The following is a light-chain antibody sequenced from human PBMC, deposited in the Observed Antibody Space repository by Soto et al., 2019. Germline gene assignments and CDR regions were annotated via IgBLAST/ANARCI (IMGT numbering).Light chain of an antibody. J-gene: IGKJ4*01. Sequence: EIVMTQSPATQSVSPGERATLSCRDSQSVSSNLAWYQQKPGQAPRLLIYGASTRATGIPARFSGSGSGTEFTLTISSLQSEDFAVYYCQQYNNWPPLTFGGGTKVEIK. CDR3: QQYNNWPPLT. V-gene: IGKV3-15*01. CDR1: QSVSSN. CDR2: GAS.